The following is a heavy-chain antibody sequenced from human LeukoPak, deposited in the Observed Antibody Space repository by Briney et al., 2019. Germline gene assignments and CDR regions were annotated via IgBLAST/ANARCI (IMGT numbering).Heavy chain of an antibody. J-gene: IGHJ4*02. CDR2: IIPIFGTA. V-gene: IGHV1-69*05. Sequence: ASVKVSCKASGGTFSSYAISWVRQAPGQGLEWMGGIIPIFGTANYAQKFQGRVTITTDESTSTAYMELSSLRSEDTAVYYCAGGGYYDSSGYFDYWGQGTLVTVSS. CDR3: AGGGYYDSSGYFDY. D-gene: IGHD3-22*01. CDR1: GGTFSSYA.